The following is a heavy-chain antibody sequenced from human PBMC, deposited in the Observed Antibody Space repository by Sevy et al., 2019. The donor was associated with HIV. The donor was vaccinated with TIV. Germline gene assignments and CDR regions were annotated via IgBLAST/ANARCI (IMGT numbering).Heavy chain of an antibody. CDR3: AKSYFGSGTSYGMDL. Sequence: GWSLRLSCAASGFTFRSYSMNWVRQAPGKGLEWLSSISDDSRYIYYSDSVKGRFTISRDNAKNSLFLQLNSLRADDTAIYYCAKSYFGSGTSYGMDLWGRGTTVTVSS. CDR1: GFTFRSYS. D-gene: IGHD3-10*01. V-gene: IGHV3-21*01. CDR2: ISDDSRYI. J-gene: IGHJ6*02.